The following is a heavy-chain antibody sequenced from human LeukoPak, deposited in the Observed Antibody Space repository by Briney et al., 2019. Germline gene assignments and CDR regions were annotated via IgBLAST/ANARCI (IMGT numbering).Heavy chain of an antibody. CDR1: GYTFTSYY. V-gene: IGHV1-46*01. CDR3: ARTPTGYYDSSPYWGYFQH. Sequence: ASVKVSCKASGYTFTSYYMHWVRQAPGQGLEWMGIINPSGGSTSYAQKFQGRVTMTRDTSTSTVYMELSSLRSEDTAVYYCARTPTGYYDSSPYWGYFQHWGQGTLVTVSS. CDR2: INPSGGST. D-gene: IGHD3-22*01. J-gene: IGHJ1*01.